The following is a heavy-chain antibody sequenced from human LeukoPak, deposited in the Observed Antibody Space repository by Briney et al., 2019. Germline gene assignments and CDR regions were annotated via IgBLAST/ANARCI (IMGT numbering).Heavy chain of an antibody. V-gene: IGHV3-48*03. J-gene: IGHJ4*01. CDR1: GFTFSSYE. D-gene: IGHD3/OR15-3a*01. Sequence: GGSLRLSCAASGFTFSSYEMNWVRQAPGKGLEWVSYISSSGSTIYYTDSVKGRFTISRDNSKNTLYLQMNSLRSEDTAVYFCARDSGFSGTQRGEYWGHGTLVTVSS. CDR3: ARDSGFSGTQRGEY. CDR2: ISSSGSTI.